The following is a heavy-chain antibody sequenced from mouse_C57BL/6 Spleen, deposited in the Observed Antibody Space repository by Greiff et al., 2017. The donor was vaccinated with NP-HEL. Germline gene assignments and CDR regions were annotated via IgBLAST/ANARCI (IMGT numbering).Heavy chain of an antibody. CDR3: AREEDGNYGGFAY. V-gene: IGHV1-55*01. Sequence: VKLQQPGAELVKPGASVKMSCKASGYTFTSYWITWVKQRPGQGLEWIGDIYPGSGSTNYNEKFKSKATLTVDTSSSTAYMQLSSLTSEDSAVYYCAREEDGNYGGFAYWGQGTLVTVSA. J-gene: IGHJ3*01. CDR2: IYPGSGST. CDR1: GYTFTSYW. D-gene: IGHD2-1*01.